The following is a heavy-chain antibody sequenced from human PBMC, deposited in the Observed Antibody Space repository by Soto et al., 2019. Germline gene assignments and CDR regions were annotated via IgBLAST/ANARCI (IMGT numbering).Heavy chain of an antibody. J-gene: IGHJ6*02. CDR2: INTNTGNP. V-gene: IGHV7-4-1*01. CDR1: GYTFTSYA. Sequence: ASVKVSCKASGYTFTSYAMNWVRQAPGQGLEWMGWINTNTGNPTYAQGFTGRFVFSLDTSVSTAYLQICSLKAEDTAVYYCATGSHYYYYYGRDVWGQGTTVTVSS. CDR3: ATGSHYYYYYGRDV. D-gene: IGHD3-10*01.